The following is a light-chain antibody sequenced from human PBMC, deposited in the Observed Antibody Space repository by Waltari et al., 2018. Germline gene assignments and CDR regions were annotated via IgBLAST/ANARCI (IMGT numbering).Light chain of an antibody. Sequence: AIRITQSPSSVSASTGDRVTITCRASQGLSSYLAWYQQKPGKAPKLLIYAASALQNGGTSRFSGSGSGTDFTLTNSCLQFEDFATYYCQQYYSFPFLFGGGTKVEIK. CDR3: QQYYSFPFL. CDR1: QGLSSY. J-gene: IGKJ4*01. CDR2: AAS. V-gene: IGKV1-8*01.